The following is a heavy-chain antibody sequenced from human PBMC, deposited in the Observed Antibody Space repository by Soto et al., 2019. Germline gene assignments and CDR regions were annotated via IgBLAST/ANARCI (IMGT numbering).Heavy chain of an antibody. CDR3: AGEYKVDSYGAFDI. Sequence: GGSLRLSCAASGFTVSSNYMSWVRQAPGKGLEWVSVIYSGGSTDYADSVKSRLTISRDNSKNTQYLQMNSLRAEDTAVYYCAGEYKVDSYGAFDIWGQGTMVTVSS. CDR1: GFTVSSNY. J-gene: IGHJ3*02. D-gene: IGHD5-18*01. CDR2: IYSGGST. V-gene: IGHV3-53*01.